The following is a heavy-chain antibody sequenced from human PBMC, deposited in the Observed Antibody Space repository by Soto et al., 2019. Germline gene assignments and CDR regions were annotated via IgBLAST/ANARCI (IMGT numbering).Heavy chain of an antibody. V-gene: IGHV3-23*01. D-gene: IGHD6-13*01. CDR3: AKDISGAAAGTDFDY. Sequence: GGSLRLSCAASGFTFSSYAMSWVRQAPGKGLEWVSAISGSGGSTYYADSVKGRFTISRDNSKNTLYLQMSSLRAEDTAVYYCAKDISGAAAGTDFDYWGQGTLVTVSS. CDR2: ISGSGGST. CDR1: GFTFSSYA. J-gene: IGHJ4*02.